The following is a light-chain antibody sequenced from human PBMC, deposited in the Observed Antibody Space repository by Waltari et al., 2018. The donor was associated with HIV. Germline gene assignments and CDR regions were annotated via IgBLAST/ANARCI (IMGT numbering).Light chain of an antibody. V-gene: IGLV2-23*02. J-gene: IGLJ1*01. CDR2: AVT. Sequence: QSALTQPASVSGSPGQSITTSCTGTNSDIGNYNLVSGYQQHPAKVPTVLIFAVTTRPSGISHRFSGSKPDNTASLTISGLQAEDEADYYCSSYATGNTYVFGTGTSVTVL. CDR3: SSYATGNTYV. CDR1: NSDIGNYNL.